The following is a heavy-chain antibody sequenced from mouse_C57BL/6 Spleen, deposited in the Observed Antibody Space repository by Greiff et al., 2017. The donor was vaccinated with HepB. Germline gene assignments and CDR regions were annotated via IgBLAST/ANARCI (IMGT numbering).Heavy chain of an antibody. CDR2: IYPGSGST. D-gene: IGHD1-1*01. J-gene: IGHJ3*01. CDR1: GYTFTSYW. CDR3: ARKGYGSSYPFAY. Sequence: VQLQQSGAELVKPGASVKMSCKASGYTFTSYWITWVKQRPGQGLEWIGDIYPGSGSTNYNEKFKSKATLTVDTSSSTAYMQLSSLTSEDSAVYYCARKGYGSSYPFAYWGQGTLVTVSA. V-gene: IGHV1-55*01.